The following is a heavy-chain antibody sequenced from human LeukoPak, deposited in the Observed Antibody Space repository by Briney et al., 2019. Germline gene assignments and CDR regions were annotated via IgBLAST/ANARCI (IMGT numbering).Heavy chain of an antibody. CDR1: GFTLSRSS. J-gene: IGHJ3*02. V-gene: IGHV3-64*01. CDR2: MSRNGRNT. Sequence: GGSLRLSCAASGFTLSRSSMHWVRQAPGKGLEFVSAMSRNGRNTYYANSMKGRFTISRDNSKNTLYLQMNSLRAEDTAVYYCARDAGSGSPGAFDIRGQGTMVTVSS. D-gene: IGHD1-26*01. CDR3: ARDAGSGSPGAFDI.